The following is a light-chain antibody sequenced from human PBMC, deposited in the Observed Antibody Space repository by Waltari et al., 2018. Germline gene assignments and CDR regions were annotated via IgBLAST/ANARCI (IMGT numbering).Light chain of an antibody. CDR2: YAS. V-gene: IGKV6-21*01. CDR1: HSIGGR. Sequence: EILRPQAPEFKSVTLKEKVTITCRASHSIGGRLHWYQQKPDQSPKILIMYASQSFSGVPSRFSGSGSGTDFTLTIDGLEAEDAATYYCHHSDSLPYSFGQGTKLEIK. CDR3: HHSDSLPYS. J-gene: IGKJ2*03.